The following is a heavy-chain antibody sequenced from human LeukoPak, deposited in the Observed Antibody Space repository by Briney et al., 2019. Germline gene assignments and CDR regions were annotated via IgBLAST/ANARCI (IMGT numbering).Heavy chain of an antibody. CDR2: ISAYNGNT. J-gene: IGHJ6*02. Sequence: ASVKVSCKASGYTFTSYGISWVRQAPGQGLEWMGWISAYNGNTNYAQNLQGRITMTADTSTTTAYMELRSLRSDDTAVYYCARDYLPYSSAIYNYYYGLDVWGQGTTVTVSS. CDR1: GYTFTSYG. CDR3: ARDYLPYSSAIYNYYYGLDV. V-gene: IGHV1-18*01. D-gene: IGHD6-19*01.